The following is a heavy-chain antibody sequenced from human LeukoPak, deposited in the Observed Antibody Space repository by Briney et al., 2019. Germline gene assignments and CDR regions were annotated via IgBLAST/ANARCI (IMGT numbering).Heavy chain of an antibody. D-gene: IGHD5-24*01. Sequence: SETLSLTCTVSGGSISSYYWTWIRQPPGKGLEWIGYISYSGNTNYNPSLKSRITISLDTSKNQFSLKLSSVTAADTALYYCARDLEDGYNYFNPNPRSYYMDVWGKGTTVTVSS. CDR1: GGSISSYY. J-gene: IGHJ6*03. V-gene: IGHV4-59*01. CDR3: ARDLEDGYNYFNPNPRSYYMDV. CDR2: ISYSGNT.